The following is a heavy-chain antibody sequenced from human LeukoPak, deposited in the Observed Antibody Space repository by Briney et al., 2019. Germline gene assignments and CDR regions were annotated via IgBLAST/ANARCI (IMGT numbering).Heavy chain of an antibody. J-gene: IGHJ5*02. Sequence: SETLSLTCAVYGGSFSGYYWSWIRQPPGKGLEWMGEINHSGSTNYNPSLKSRVTISVDTSKNQFSLKLSSVTAADTAVYYCARPNRLRARLYSYGSDYWFDPWGQGTLVTVSS. D-gene: IGHD5-18*01. V-gene: IGHV4-34*01. CDR1: GGSFSGYY. CDR3: ARPNRLRARLYSYGSDYWFDP. CDR2: INHSGST.